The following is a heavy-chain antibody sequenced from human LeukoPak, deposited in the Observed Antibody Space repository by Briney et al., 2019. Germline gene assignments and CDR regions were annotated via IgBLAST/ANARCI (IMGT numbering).Heavy chain of an antibody. V-gene: IGHV3-15*01. CDR1: GFGFSYAW. Sequence: GGSLRLSCAASGFGFSYAWMSWVRQAPGKGPEWIGRIKRKSDGEKTDYAAPVKCRFTISRDDSKTTLFLQMNSLKTEDTAFYYCTTAPSGYAYMNGWHLDYWGQGALATVSS. CDR2: IKRKSDGEKT. J-gene: IGHJ4*02. CDR3: TTAPSGYAYMNGWHLDY. D-gene: IGHD6-19*01.